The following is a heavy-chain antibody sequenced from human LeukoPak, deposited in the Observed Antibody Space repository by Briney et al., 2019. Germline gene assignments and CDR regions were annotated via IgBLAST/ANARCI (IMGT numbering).Heavy chain of an antibody. CDR3: ARIRGAVEACFY. J-gene: IGHJ4*02. D-gene: IGHD2-15*01. Sequence: SETLSLTCTVSGGSISSSSYYWGWIRQPPGKGLEWIGSIYYSGSTYYNPSLKSRVTISVDTSKNQFSLKLSSVTAADTAVYYCARIRGAVEACFYWGQGTLVTVSS. CDR1: GGSISSSSYY. V-gene: IGHV4-39*07. CDR2: IYYSGST.